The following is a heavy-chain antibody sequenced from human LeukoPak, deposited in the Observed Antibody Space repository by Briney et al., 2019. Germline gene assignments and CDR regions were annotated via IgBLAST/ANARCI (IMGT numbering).Heavy chain of an antibody. V-gene: IGHV3-23*01. CDR2: LSASGGGT. D-gene: IGHD5-18*01. CDR3: ATVLHTSMTTWAAFDT. CDR1: GLTFSNFA. Sequence: GGSLRLSCAASGLTFSNFAMTWVRQTPGRGLEWVSALSASGGGTFYAPSVKGRFTISRDNSKNTVSLQMNNLRAEDTALYYCATVLHTSMTTWAAFDTWGQGTMVTVSS. J-gene: IGHJ3*02.